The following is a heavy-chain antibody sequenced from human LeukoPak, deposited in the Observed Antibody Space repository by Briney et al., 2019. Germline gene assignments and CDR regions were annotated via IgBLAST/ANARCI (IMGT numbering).Heavy chain of an antibody. J-gene: IGHJ5*02. CDR1: GGSISSYY. V-gene: IGHV4-59*01. CDR2: IYYSGST. CDR3: ARGWRSWTPSVAAAGTGVWFDP. D-gene: IGHD6-13*01. Sequence: PSETLSLTCTVSGGSISSYYWSWIRQPPGKGLEWIGYIYYSGSTNYNPSPKSRGTISVDTSKNQFSLKLSSVTAADTAVYYCARGWRSWTPSVAAAGTGVWFDPWGQGTLVTVSS.